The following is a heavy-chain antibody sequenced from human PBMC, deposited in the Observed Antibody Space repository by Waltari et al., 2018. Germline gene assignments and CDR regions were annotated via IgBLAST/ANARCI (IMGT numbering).Heavy chain of an antibody. Sequence: QVQLVQSGAEVKKPGSSVQVYCKASGCTVSSYAISCMRPAPGQGLEWMGGITPIFGTANYAQTFQGRVTITADKATSTAYMELSSLRSEDTAVYYCARDRRGEPAAAFDYCGQGTLVTVSS. D-gene: IGHD6-13*01. CDR3: ARDRRGEPAAAFDY. CDR1: GCTVSSYA. V-gene: IGHV1-69*06. J-gene: IGHJ4*02. CDR2: ITPIFGTA.